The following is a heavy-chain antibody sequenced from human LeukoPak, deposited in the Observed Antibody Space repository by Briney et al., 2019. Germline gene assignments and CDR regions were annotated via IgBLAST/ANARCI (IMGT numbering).Heavy chain of an antibody. CDR2: IYYSGST. Sequence: SETLSLTCTVSGGSISSSSYYWGWIRQPHGKGLEWIGSIYYSGSTYYNPSLKSRVTISVDTSKNQFSLKLSSVTAADTAVYYCARDLPNWNDGGYFDYWGQGTLVTVSS. CDR3: ARDLPNWNDGGYFDY. CDR1: GGSISSSSYY. J-gene: IGHJ4*02. D-gene: IGHD1-1*01. V-gene: IGHV4-39*07.